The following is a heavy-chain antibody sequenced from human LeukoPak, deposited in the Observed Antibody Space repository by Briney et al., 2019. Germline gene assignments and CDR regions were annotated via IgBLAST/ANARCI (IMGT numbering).Heavy chain of an antibody. CDR3: ARDTHNYYDSSRFDY. Sequence: ASVKVSCKASGYTFTNYGISWVRQAPGQGLEWMGWISGYSGNTNYAQKFQGRVTITADKSTSTAYMELSSLRSEDTAVYYCARDTHNYYDSSRFDYWGQGTLVTVSS. CDR2: ISGYSGNT. J-gene: IGHJ4*02. D-gene: IGHD3-22*01. CDR1: GYTFTNYG. V-gene: IGHV1-18*01.